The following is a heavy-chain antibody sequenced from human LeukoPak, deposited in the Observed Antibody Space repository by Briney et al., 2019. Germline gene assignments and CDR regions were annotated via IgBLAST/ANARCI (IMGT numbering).Heavy chain of an antibody. D-gene: IGHD3-22*01. Sequence: SETLSLTCTVSGGSISSGSYYWSWIRQPAGKGLEWIGRIYTSGSTYYNPSLKSRVTISVDTSKNQFSLKLSSVTAADTAVYNCARDPDHYDSSGYYFDYWGQGTLVTVSS. V-gene: IGHV4-61*02. CDR2: IYTSGST. CDR1: GGSISSGSYY. CDR3: ARDPDHYDSSGYYFDY. J-gene: IGHJ4*02.